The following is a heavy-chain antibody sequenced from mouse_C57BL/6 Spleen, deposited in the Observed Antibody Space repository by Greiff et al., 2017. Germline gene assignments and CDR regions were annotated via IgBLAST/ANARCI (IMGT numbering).Heavy chain of an antibody. V-gene: IGHV7-3*01. CDR3: ARCAYSDAMDY. CDR2: IRNKANGYTT. J-gene: IGHJ4*01. D-gene: IGHD2-10*01. Sequence: DVMLVESGGGLVQPGGSLSLSCAASGFTFTDYYMSWVRQPPGKALEWLGFIRNKANGYTTEYSASVKGRFTISRDNSQSILYLQMNALRAEDSATYYCARCAYSDAMDYWGQGTSVTVSS. CDR1: GFTFTDYY.